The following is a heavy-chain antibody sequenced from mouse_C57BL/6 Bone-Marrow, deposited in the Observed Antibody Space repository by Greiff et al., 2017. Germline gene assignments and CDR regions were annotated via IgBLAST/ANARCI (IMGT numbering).Heavy chain of an antibody. V-gene: IGHV1-64*01. J-gene: IGHJ2*01. D-gene: IGHD1-1*01. CDR2: IHHNSGST. CDR3: ATTVVAVDY. CDR1: GYTFTSYW. Sequence: QVQLQQPGAELVKPGASVKLSCKASGYTFTSYWMHWVKQRPGQGLEWIGMIHHNSGSTNYNEKFKSKATLTVDKSSSTAYMQLSSLPSEDSAVYYCATTVVAVDYWGQGTTLTVSS.